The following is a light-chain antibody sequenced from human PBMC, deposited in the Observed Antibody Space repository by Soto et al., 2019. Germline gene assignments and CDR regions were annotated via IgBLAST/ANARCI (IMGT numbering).Light chain of an antibody. V-gene: IGKV3-15*01. CDR3: QQYNNWPRT. Sequence: EIVMTQSPATLSVSPGERATVSCRASQSVSSNLAWYQQKPGQAPRLLIYGASTRATGIPARFSGSGSWTAFTLTLFSLHSEDFAIYYRQQYNNWPRTFGQGTKLEIK. CDR1: QSVSSN. J-gene: IGKJ2*01. CDR2: GAS.